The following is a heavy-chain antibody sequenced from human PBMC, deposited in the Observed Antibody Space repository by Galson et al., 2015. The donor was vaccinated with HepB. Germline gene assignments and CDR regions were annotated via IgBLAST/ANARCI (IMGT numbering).Heavy chain of an antibody. V-gene: IGHV3-23*01. Sequence: SLRLSCAASGFSFSSYVMSWVRQAPGKGLEWVSSISESGDSTYYADSVKGRFTISRDNSKNTLYLQMSSLRAADTAVYYCAKDPDGYGPSWYFDLWGRGALVTVSS. CDR2: ISESGDST. CDR1: GFSFSSYV. CDR3: AKDPDGYGPSWYFDL. J-gene: IGHJ2*01. D-gene: IGHD3-16*01.